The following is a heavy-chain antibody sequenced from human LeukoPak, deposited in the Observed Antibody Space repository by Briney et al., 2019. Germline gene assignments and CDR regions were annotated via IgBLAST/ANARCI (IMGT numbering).Heavy chain of an antibody. V-gene: IGHV3-23*01. CDR2: ISGSGGST. D-gene: IGHD4-23*01. CDR3: ARDPYGGNSGWFDP. J-gene: IGHJ5*02. CDR1: GFTFSSYA. Sequence: PGESLRLSCAASGFTFSSYAMSWVRQAPGKGLEWVSAISGSGGSTYYADSVKGRFTISRDNSKNTLYLQMNSLRAEDTAVYYCARDPYGGNSGWFDPWGQGTLVTVSS.